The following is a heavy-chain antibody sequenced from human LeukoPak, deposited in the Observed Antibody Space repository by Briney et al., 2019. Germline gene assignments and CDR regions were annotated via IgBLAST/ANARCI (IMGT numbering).Heavy chain of an antibody. Sequence: GASVKVSCKASGYTFTSYGISWVRQAPGQGPEWMGWISAYNGNTNYAQKLQGRVTMTTDTSTSTAYMELRSLRSDDTAVYYCARDRSQHYYDSGIQSNWFDPWGQGTLVTVSS. CDR3: ARDRSQHYYDSGIQSNWFDP. CDR2: ISAYNGNT. V-gene: IGHV1-18*01. J-gene: IGHJ5*02. D-gene: IGHD3-10*01. CDR1: GYTFTSYG.